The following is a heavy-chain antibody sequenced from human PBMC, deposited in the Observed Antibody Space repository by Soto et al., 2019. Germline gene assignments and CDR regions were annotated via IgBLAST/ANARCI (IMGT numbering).Heavy chain of an antibody. CDR2: ISAYNGNT. CDR1: GYTFTSYG. CDR3: ANYDSSGYTPLYYGMDV. V-gene: IGHV1-18*01. Sequence: GASVKVSCKASGYTFTSYGIAWMRQAPGQGLEWMGWISAYNGNTDYAQKVHGRVTMTSDTSTGTAYMELGSLRSEDTAVYYCANYDSSGYTPLYYGMDVWGQGTTVTVSS. J-gene: IGHJ6*02. D-gene: IGHD3-22*01.